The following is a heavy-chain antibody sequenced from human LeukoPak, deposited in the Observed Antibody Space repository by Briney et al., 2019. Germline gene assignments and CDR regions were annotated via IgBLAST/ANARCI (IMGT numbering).Heavy chain of an antibody. CDR2: ISGSADGT. V-gene: IGHV3-23*01. D-gene: IGHD3/OR15-3a*01. Sequence: GGSLRLSCAASGFTLSNYWMHWVRQAPGKGLEWVSAISGSADGTYYADSVRGRFTISRDNSKSTLFLQMNSLRAEDTAVYYCARTISFDLWTDSAPDFWGQGTLVTVSS. CDR1: GFTLSNYW. CDR3: ARTISFDLWTDSAPDF. J-gene: IGHJ4*02.